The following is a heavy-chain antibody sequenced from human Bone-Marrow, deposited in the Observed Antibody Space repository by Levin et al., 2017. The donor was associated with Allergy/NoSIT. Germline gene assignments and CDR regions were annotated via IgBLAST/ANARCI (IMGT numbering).Heavy chain of an antibody. D-gene: IGHD5-24*01. CDR3: ALLRRDETY. V-gene: IGHV4-59*01. J-gene: IGHJ4*02. CDR2: IFYVGGT. CDR1: GGYISSFY. Sequence: KPSETLSLTCSVSGGYISSFYWSWIRQSPEKGLEWIGYIFYVGGTDYNPSLNSRVTIAIDTSKKQFSLKLSSVTAADTAVYYCALLRRDETYWGQGSLVTVSS.